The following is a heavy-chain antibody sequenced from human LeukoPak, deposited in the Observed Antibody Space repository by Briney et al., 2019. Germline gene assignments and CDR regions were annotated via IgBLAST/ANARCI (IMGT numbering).Heavy chain of an antibody. Sequence: PSGTLSLTCAVSGGSISSSNWWSWVRQPPGKGLDWIGEIYHSGSANYNPSLKSRVTISVDKSKNQFSLRLSSVTAADTAVYYCASAGHDGIGYKVCWGQGTLVTVSS. CDR2: IYHSGSA. V-gene: IGHV4-4*02. CDR1: GGSISSSNW. D-gene: IGHD3-22*01. CDR3: ASAGHDGIGYKVC. J-gene: IGHJ4*02.